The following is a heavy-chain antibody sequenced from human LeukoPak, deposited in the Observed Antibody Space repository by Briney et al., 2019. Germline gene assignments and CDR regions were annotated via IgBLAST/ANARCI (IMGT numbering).Heavy chain of an antibody. D-gene: IGHD4-17*01. CDR2: IDTDGSST. Sequence: GGSLRLSCAASGFTFSSYWMHWVRQAPGRGLVCVSRIDTDGSSTTYADSVKGRFTISRDNAKNTLYLQMNSLRAEDTAVYYCARDFPTVTNRGNAFDIWGQGTMVTVSS. J-gene: IGHJ3*02. CDR3: ARDFPTVTNRGNAFDI. V-gene: IGHV3-74*01. CDR1: GFTFSSYW.